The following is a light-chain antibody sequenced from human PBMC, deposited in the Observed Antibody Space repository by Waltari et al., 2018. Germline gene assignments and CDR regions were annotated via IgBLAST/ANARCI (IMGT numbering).Light chain of an antibody. CDR3: SSYTSSSTLEV. CDR1: SSDVCGYNY. Sequence: QSALTQPASVSGSPGQSITISGTGTSSDVCGYNYVSWYQQHPGQAPKLMIYEVSNRPSGVSNRFSGSKSGNTASLTISGLQAEDEADYYCSSYTSSSTLEVFGGGTKLTVL. J-gene: IGLJ2*01. V-gene: IGLV2-14*01. CDR2: EVS.